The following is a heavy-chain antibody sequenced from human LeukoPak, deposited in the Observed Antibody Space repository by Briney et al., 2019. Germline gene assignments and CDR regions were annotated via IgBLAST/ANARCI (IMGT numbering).Heavy chain of an antibody. Sequence: SETLSLTCTVSGDSISSRSYYWGWIRQPPGKGLEWIGYIYYSGSTNYNPSLKSRVTISVDTSTNQFSLKLSSVTAADTAVYYCARESFNTMYSSSWFPYHYYYYMDVWGKGTTVTVSS. V-gene: IGHV4-61*05. J-gene: IGHJ6*03. CDR2: IYYSGST. D-gene: IGHD6-13*01. CDR3: ARESFNTMYSSSWFPYHYYYYMDV. CDR1: GDSISSRSYY.